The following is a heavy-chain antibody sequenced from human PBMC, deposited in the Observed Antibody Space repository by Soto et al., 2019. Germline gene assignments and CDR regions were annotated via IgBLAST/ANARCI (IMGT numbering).Heavy chain of an antibody. CDR1: GFTFSIYS. J-gene: IGHJ4*02. V-gene: IGHV3-21*01. CDR2: ISSSSSYI. Sequence: PGGSLRLSCAASGFTFSIYSMNWFRQAPGKGLEWVSSISSSSSYIYYADSVKGRFTISRDNAKNSLYLQMNSLRAEDTAVYYCARDRRSSSGAFDYWGQGTLVTVSS. D-gene: IGHD6-6*01. CDR3: ARDRRSSSGAFDY.